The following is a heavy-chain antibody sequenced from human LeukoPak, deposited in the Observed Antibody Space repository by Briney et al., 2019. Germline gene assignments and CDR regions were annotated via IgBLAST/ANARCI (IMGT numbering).Heavy chain of an antibody. Sequence: GGSLRLSCAASGFTVSSNYMSWVRQAPGKGLEWVSVIYSGGSTYYADSVKGRFTISRDNSKSTLYLQMNSLRAEDTAVYYCARDRHYSSGYVWFDPWGQGTLVTVSS. CDR3: ARDRHYSSGYVWFDP. D-gene: IGHD3-22*01. V-gene: IGHV3-66*01. CDR1: GFTVSSNY. J-gene: IGHJ5*02. CDR2: IYSGGST.